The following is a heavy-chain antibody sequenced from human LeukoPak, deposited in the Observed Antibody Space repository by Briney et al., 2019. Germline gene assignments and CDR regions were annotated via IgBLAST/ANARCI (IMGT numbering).Heavy chain of an antibody. Sequence: SETLSLTCTVSGGSTSSYYWSWIRQPPGKGLEWIGYIYYSGTTNYNPSLRSRVTISVDTSKNQFSLTLASVTAADTAVYYCARVISGWPSAVDYWGQGTLVTVSS. D-gene: IGHD6-19*01. CDR1: GGSTSSYY. V-gene: IGHV4-59*01. CDR2: IYYSGTT. J-gene: IGHJ4*02. CDR3: ARVISGWPSAVDY.